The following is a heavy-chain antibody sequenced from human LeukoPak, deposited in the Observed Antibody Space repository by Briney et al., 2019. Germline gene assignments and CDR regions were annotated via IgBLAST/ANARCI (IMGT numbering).Heavy chain of an antibody. V-gene: IGHV1-69*13. D-gene: IGHD6-13*01. CDR1: GGTFSSYA. J-gene: IGHJ4*02. CDR2: IIPIFGTT. Sequence: SVKVSCKASGGTFSSYAISWVRQAPGQGLEWMGGIIPIFGTTNYAQKFLGRVTITADESTSTAYMDPSSLRSEDTAVYYCASPRLMGIAAAGGSFDQWGQGTLVTVSS. CDR3: ASPRLMGIAAAGGSFDQ.